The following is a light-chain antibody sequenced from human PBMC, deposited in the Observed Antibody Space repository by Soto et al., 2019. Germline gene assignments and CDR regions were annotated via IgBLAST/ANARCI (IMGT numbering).Light chain of an antibody. Sequence: DIHMTQSPSTLSGSVGDRVTITCRASQTISSWLAWYQQKPGKAPKLLIYKASTLKSGVPSRFSGSGSGTEFTLTISSXQPDDFATYYCQHYNSYSDAFGQGTKVDNK. V-gene: IGKV1-5*03. CDR3: QHYNSYSDA. J-gene: IGKJ1*01. CDR2: KAS. CDR1: QTISSW.